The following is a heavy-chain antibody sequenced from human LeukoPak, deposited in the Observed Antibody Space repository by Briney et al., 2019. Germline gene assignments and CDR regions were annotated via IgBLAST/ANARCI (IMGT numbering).Heavy chain of an antibody. J-gene: IGHJ4*02. V-gene: IGHV3-23*01. CDR3: ASSVVANGDY. CDR2: ISGSGGSK. Sequence: GGSLRLSCAASGFTFSSYAMSWVREAPGKGLEWVSAISGSGGSKYYADSVKGRFTISRDNSKNTLYLEMNSLRAEDTAVYYCASSVVANGDYWGQGTLVTVSS. D-gene: IGHD5-12*01. CDR1: GFTFSSYA.